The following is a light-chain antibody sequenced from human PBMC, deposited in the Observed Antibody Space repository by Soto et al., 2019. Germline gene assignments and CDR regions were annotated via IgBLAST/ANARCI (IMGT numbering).Light chain of an antibody. CDR3: QHRSIWPPT. J-gene: IGKJ3*01. CDR2: DAS. CDR1: QSVSTY. Sequence: EIVLTQSPATLSLSPGERVTLSCRASQSVSTYLAWYQQKPGQAPTLLINDASNRATGIPARFSGSGSGTDFTLTISSLEPEDFAVYYCQHRSIWPPTFGPGTRVNIK. V-gene: IGKV3-11*01.